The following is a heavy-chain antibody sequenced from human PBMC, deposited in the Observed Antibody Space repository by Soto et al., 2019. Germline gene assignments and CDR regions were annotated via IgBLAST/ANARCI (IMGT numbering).Heavy chain of an antibody. CDR3: ARDSSSWAQSFDY. Sequence: SETLSLTCTVSGGSISSGGYYWSWIRQHPGKGLEWIGYIYYSGSTYYNPSLKSRVTISVDTSKNQFSLKLSSVTAADTAVYYCARDSSSWAQSFDYWGQGTLVTVSS. J-gene: IGHJ4*02. D-gene: IGHD6-13*01. CDR2: IYYSGST. CDR1: GGSISSGGYY. V-gene: IGHV4-31*03.